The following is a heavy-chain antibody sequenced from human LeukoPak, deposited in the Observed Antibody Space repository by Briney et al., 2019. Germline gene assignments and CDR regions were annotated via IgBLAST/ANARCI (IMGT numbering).Heavy chain of an antibody. J-gene: IGHJ5*02. Sequence: SETLSLTCTVSGGSISSYYWSWIRQPPGKGLEWIGYIYYSGSTNYNPSLKSRVTISVDTSKNQFSLKLSSVTAADTAVYYCAIEGYCSGGSCHSWFDPWGQGTLVTVSS. D-gene: IGHD2-15*01. V-gene: IGHV4-59*12. CDR3: AIEGYCSGGSCHSWFDP. CDR1: GGSISSYY. CDR2: IYYSGST.